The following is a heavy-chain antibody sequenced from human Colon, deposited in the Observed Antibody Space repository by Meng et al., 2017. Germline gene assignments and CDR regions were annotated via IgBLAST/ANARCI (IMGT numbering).Heavy chain of an antibody. Sequence: ASVKVSCKTSGYTFTRFGINWVRQAPGQGLEWMGWINTYNGNTNFAQKFQGRVTMTTDTSTSTAYMELRSLRSVDTAVYYCARGANEWLWSAPDYWGPGTLVTSPQ. J-gene: IGHJ4*02. CDR2: INTYNGNT. D-gene: IGHD4/OR15-4a*01. CDR1: GYTFTRFG. V-gene: IGHV1-18*01. CDR3: ARGANEWLWSAPDY.